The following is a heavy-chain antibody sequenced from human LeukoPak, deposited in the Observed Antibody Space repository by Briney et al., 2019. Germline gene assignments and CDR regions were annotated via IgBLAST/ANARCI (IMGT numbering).Heavy chain of an antibody. Sequence: GGSLRLSCAASGFTFSSYSMNWVRQAPGKGLEWVSYISSSSSTIYYADSVKGRFTISRDNAMNSLYLQMNSLRAEDTAVYYCARGSSSPYYWGQGTLVTVSS. V-gene: IGHV3-48*01. CDR2: ISSSSSTI. CDR3: ARGSSSPYY. J-gene: IGHJ4*02. CDR1: GFTFSSYS. D-gene: IGHD6-13*01.